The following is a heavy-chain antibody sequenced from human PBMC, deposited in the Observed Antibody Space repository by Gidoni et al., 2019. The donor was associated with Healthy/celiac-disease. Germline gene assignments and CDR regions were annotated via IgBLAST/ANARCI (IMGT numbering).Heavy chain of an antibody. Sequence: VQLQQWGAGLLKPSETLSLTCAVYGGSFSGYYLRWIRQPPGKGMEWIGEINHSGSTNYNPSLKSRVTISVDTSKNQFSLKLSSVTAADTAVYYCARGLVDDYGGNTADDYWGQGTLVTVSS. CDR2: INHSGST. V-gene: IGHV4-34*01. CDR3: ARGLVDDYGGNTADDY. CDR1: GGSFSGYY. D-gene: IGHD4-17*01. J-gene: IGHJ4*02.